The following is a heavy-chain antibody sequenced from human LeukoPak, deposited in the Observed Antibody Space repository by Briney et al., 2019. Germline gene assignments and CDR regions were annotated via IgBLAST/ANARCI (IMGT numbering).Heavy chain of an antibody. J-gene: IGHJ3*02. D-gene: IGHD6-13*01. V-gene: IGHV4-59*08. CDR3: ASSSWNQKTDAFDI. CDR2: IYYSGST. Sequence: SETLSLTCNVSGGSISSYYWSWIRQPPGKGLEWIGYIYYSGSTNYNPSLKSRVTISVDTSKNQFSLKLSSVTAADTAVYYCASSSWNQKTDAFDIWGQGTMVTVSS. CDR1: GGSISSYY.